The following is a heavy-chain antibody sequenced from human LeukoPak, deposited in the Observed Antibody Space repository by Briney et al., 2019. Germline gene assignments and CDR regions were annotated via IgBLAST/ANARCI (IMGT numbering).Heavy chain of an antibody. Sequence: SVKVSCKASGGTFSSYAISWVRQAPGQGLEWMGGIIPIFGTANYAQKFQGRVTMTRDTSISTAYMELSRLRSDDTAVYYCARGYCSGGSCYSDYYYMDVWGKGTTVTVSS. J-gene: IGHJ6*03. CDR2: IIPIFGTA. CDR1: GGTFSSYA. D-gene: IGHD2-15*01. CDR3: ARGYCSGGSCYSDYYYMDV. V-gene: IGHV1-69*05.